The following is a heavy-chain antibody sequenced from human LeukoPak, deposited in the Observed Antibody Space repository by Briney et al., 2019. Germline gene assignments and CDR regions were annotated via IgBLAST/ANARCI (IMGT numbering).Heavy chain of an antibody. D-gene: IGHD4/OR15-4a*01. Sequence: PSETLSLTCAVYGGSFSGYYCSWIRQPPGKGLEWIGEINHSGSTNYDPSHKSRVTISVDTSKNQFSLKLSSVTAADTAVYYCACLTSYYMGVEGTMVTVTVSS. J-gene: IGHJ6*03. CDR3: ACLTSYYMGV. CDR1: GGSFSGYY. V-gene: IGHV4-34*01. CDR2: INHSGST.